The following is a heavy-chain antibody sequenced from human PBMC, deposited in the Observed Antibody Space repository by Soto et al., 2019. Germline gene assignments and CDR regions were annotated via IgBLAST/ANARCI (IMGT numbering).Heavy chain of an antibody. CDR2: THYSGNT. CDR1: GDSISGSPYY. CDR3: ARRVPRSGFFDY. D-gene: IGHD3-3*01. J-gene: IGHJ4*02. V-gene: IGHV4-39*02. Sequence: PSETLSLTCRVSGDSISGSPYYWGWIRQSPEKGLEWIGSTHYSGNTLYNRSLKSRVALSLDTSDNHFSLRPKSVTAADTAVYFCARRVPRSGFFDYWGQGALVTVSS.